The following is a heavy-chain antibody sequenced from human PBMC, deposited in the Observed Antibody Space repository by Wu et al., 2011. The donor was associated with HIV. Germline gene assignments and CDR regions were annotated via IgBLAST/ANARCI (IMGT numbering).Heavy chain of an antibody. CDR2: IYTSGNT. D-gene: IGHD6-19*01. CDR3: ARHSGGWHSGAEYIQH. J-gene: IGHJ1*01. V-gene: IGHV4-4*07. Sequence: QVQLQESGPGLVKPSETLSLTCTVSGGSISGYYWSWIRQPAGKGLEWIGRIYTSGNTNYNPSLKSRITMSVDTSKNHFSLKLNSVTAADTAVYYCARHSGGWHSGAEYIQHVGPGHPWSPSP. CDR1: GGSISGYY.